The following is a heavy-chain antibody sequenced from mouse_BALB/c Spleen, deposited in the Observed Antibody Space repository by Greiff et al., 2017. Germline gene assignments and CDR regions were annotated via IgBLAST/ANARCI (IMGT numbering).Heavy chain of an antibody. D-gene: IGHD1-2*01. CDR2: ISSGGSYT. CDR3: ARRATATGMDY. Sequence: EVQGVESGGGLVKPGGSLKLSCAASGFTFSSYAMSWVRQTPEKRLEWVATISSGGSYTYYPDSVKGRFTISRDNAKNTLYLQMSSLRSEDTAMYYCARRATATGMDYWGQGTSVTVSS. V-gene: IGHV5-9-3*01. CDR1: GFTFSSYA. J-gene: IGHJ4*01.